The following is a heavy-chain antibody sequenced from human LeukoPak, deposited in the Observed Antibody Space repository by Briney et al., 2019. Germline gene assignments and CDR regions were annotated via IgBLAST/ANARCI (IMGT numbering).Heavy chain of an antibody. CDR2: IDSSSRYK. J-gene: IGHJ4*02. D-gene: IGHD1-26*01. V-gene: IGHV3-21*01. CDR3: ATDMVGATTKAIDH. Sequence: PGGSLGLSCAASGFTFSTYDMNWVRQAPGKGPEWVSSIDSSSRYKYHAASLKGRFTISRDNAKNSLYLQMNSLRAEDTAVYYCATDMVGATTKAIDHWGQGTLVTVSS. CDR1: GFTFSTYD.